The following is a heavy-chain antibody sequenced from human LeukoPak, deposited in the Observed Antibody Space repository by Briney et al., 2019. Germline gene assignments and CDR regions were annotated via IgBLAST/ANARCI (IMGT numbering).Heavy chain of an antibody. V-gene: IGHV3-7*01. CDR1: GFTFSSYA. CDR3: ARQRGSGCLDY. D-gene: IGHD6-19*01. Sequence: GGSLRLSCAASGFTFSSYAMSWVRQAPGKGLEWVANIKQDGSETYYVDSVKDRFTISRDNAKNSLSLQMNSLRAEDTAVYYCARQRGSGCLDYWGQGTLVTVSS. CDR2: IKQDGSET. J-gene: IGHJ4*02.